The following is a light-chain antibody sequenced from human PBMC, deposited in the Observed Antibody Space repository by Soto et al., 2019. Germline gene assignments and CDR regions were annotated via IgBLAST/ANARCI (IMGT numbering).Light chain of an antibody. CDR3: QQYHQWPIT. CDR2: GAS. CDR1: QTINRN. V-gene: IGKV3-15*01. J-gene: IGKJ5*01. Sequence: EVVLTQSPATQSVSPGERATLSCRASQTINRNVAWYQQRPGQAPRLLIYGASTRATGIPPRFSGSGSGTEFTLTISSLKSEDFAVYYCQQYHQWPITFGQGTRLENK.